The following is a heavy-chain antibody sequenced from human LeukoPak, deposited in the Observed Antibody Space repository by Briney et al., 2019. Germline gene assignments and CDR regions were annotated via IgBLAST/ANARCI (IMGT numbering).Heavy chain of an antibody. J-gene: IGHJ4*02. D-gene: IGHD1-26*01. CDR3: AARSGREARDY. CDR1: GGSISSYY. CDR2: TYYSGST. Sequence: SETLSLTCTVPGGSISSYYWSWIRQPPGKGLEWIGYTYYSGSTNYNPSLKSRVTISVGTSKNQFSLKLSSVTAADTAVYYCAARSGREARDYWGQGTLVTVSS. V-gene: IGHV4-59*01.